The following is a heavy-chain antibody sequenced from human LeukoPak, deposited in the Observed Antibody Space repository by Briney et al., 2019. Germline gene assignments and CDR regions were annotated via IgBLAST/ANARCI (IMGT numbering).Heavy chain of an antibody. V-gene: IGHV3-15*05. J-gene: IGHJ4*02. D-gene: IGHD2-15*01. CDR2: IKSNPDGGTT. CDR1: GLTYRNAW. Sequence: GGSLRLSCEASGLTYRNAWMTWVRQAPGKGLEWVGRIKSNPDGGTTDFAASVKGRFFISRDDSKSTLSLQMNSLKIEDTAVYYCTTGGPHISGHPLDYWGQGIPVTVSS. CDR3: TTGGPHISGHPLDY.